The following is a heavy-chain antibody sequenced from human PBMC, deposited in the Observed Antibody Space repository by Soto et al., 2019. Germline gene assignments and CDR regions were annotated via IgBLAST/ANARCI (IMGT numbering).Heavy chain of an antibody. CDR2: INPSGGST. Sequence: GASVKVSCKASGYTFTSYYMHWVRQAPGQGLEWMGIINPSGGSTSYAQKFQGRVTMTRDTSTSTVYMELSSLRSEDTAVYYCARVGIWFGAPGGMDVWGQGTTVTVSS. V-gene: IGHV1-46*01. CDR1: GYTFTSYY. CDR3: ARVGIWFGAPGGMDV. D-gene: IGHD3-10*01. J-gene: IGHJ6*02.